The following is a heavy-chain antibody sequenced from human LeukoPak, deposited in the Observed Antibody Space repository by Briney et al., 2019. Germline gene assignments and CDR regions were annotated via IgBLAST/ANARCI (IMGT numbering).Heavy chain of an antibody. CDR1: GYTFTSNY. CDR3: ARDQEGFDY. J-gene: IGHJ4*02. CDR2: IYPRDGST. Sequence: ASVKVSCKASGYTFTSNYVHWVRQAPGQGLEWMGMIYPRDGSTSYAQKFQGRVTVTRDTSTSIVHMELSGLRSEDTAVYYCARDQEGFDYWGQGTLVTVSS. V-gene: IGHV1-46*01.